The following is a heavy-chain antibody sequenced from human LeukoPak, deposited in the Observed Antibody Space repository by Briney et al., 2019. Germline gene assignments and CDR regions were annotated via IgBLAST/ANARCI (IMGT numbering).Heavy chain of an antibody. Sequence: SGGSLRLSCAASGFTFSSYEMNWVRQAPGKGLEWVSYISSSSSYIYYADSVKGRFTISRDNAKNSLYLQMNSLRAEDTAVYYCASYYGDPAFDYWGQGTLVTVSS. CDR1: GFTFSSYE. D-gene: IGHD4-17*01. CDR2: ISSSSSYI. V-gene: IGHV3-21*05. J-gene: IGHJ4*02. CDR3: ASYYGDPAFDY.